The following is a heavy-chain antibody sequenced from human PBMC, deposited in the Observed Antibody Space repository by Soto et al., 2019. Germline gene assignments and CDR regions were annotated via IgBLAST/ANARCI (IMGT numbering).Heavy chain of an antibody. J-gene: IGHJ6*02. Sequence: GASVKVSCKASGGTFSSYAISWVRQAPGQGLEWMGGIIPIFGTANYAQKFQGRVTITADESTSTAYMELSSLRSEDTAVYYCARGYLPGYCSGGSCSHDYYYYGIDVWGQGTTVTVSS. CDR1: GGTFSSYA. CDR3: ARGYLPGYCSGGSCSHDYYYYGIDV. D-gene: IGHD2-15*01. V-gene: IGHV1-69*13. CDR2: IIPIFGTA.